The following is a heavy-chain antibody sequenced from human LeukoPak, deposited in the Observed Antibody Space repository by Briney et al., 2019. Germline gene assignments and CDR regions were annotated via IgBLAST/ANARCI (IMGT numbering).Heavy chain of an antibody. CDR3: ARGAYYDSSVIKLDI. V-gene: IGHV3-30-3*01. CDR1: GFTLNNMP. D-gene: IGHD3-22*01. J-gene: IGHJ3*02. CDR2: TLYDGGSK. Sequence: GGSLDPSWEFSGFTLNNMPGNWFRRVQAKGRGGWQITLYDGGSKYSADSVKGRFTISRDNSKNTLYLQMNSLRAEDTAVYYCARGAYYDSSVIKLDIWGQGTMVTVSS.